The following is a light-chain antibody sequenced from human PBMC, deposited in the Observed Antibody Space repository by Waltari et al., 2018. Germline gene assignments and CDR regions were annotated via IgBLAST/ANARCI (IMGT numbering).Light chain of an antibody. J-gene: IGLJ3*02. CDR2: DVN. CDR3: CLDAGSHTWV. CDR1: SRYVGGYNF. V-gene: IGLV2-23*02. Sequence: QSALTQPASVSGSPGQSIPISCTGTSRYVGGYNFVSWYQRHPGKAPKLIIYDVNKRPSGISDRFSGSTSDNTASLTISGLQAEDEADYYCCLDAGSHTWVFGGGTKLAVL.